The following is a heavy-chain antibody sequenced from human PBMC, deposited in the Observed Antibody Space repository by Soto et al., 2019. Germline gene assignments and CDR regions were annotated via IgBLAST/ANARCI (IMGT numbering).Heavy chain of an antibody. V-gene: IGHV3-73*01. CDR1: GFTFSGSA. Sequence: GGSLRLSCAASGFTFSGSAMHWVRQASGKGLEWVGRIRSKANSYATAYAASVKGRFTISRDDSKNTAYLQMNSLKTEDTAVYYCTRLDGPKDYWGQGTLVTVSS. J-gene: IGHJ4*02. CDR3: TRLDGPKDY. CDR2: IRSKANSYAT.